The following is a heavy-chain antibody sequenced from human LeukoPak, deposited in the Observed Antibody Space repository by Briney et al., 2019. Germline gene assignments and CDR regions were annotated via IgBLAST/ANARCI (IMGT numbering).Heavy chain of an antibody. J-gene: IGHJ3*02. Sequence: GGSLRLSCAASGFTFSSYGMHWVRQAPGKGLEWVAFIRYDGSNKYYADSVKGRFTISRDNSKNTLYQQMNSLRAEDTAVYYCAKDFDQITGTAFDIWGQGTMVTVSS. V-gene: IGHV3-30*02. CDR3: AKDFDQITGTAFDI. D-gene: IGHD1-20*01. CDR1: GFTFSSYG. CDR2: IRYDGSNK.